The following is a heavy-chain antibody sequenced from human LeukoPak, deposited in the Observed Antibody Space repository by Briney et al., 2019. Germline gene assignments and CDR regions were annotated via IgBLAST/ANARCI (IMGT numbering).Heavy chain of an antibody. J-gene: IGHJ5*02. D-gene: IGHD3-10*01. CDR3: ARDRGEVSGNYGLAAWSGFDP. Sequence: SETLSLTCTVSGASISNDYWSWIRQPPGKGLEWIGYIYYSGSTYYNPSLKSRVTISVDTSKNQFSLKLNSVTAADTAVYYCARDRGEVSGNYGLAAWSGFDPWGQGTLVTVSS. CDR1: GASISNDY. V-gene: IGHV4-30-4*01. CDR2: IYYSGST.